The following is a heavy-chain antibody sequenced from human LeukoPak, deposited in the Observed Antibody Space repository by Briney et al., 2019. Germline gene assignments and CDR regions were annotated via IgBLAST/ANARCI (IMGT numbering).Heavy chain of an antibody. Sequence: GGSLRLSCVDPRFTFITYRLRSACQAPGKGLEWGSYISSSSSTIYYAGSVKGRFTISRDNAKNSLFLQMNSLRADETDVYYCAKDLHNTTPREIDYWGQGTLVTVSS. D-gene: IGHD1-1*01. CDR2: ISSSSSTI. CDR1: RFTFITYR. V-gene: IGHV3-48*01. CDR3: AKDLHNTTPREIDY. J-gene: IGHJ4*02.